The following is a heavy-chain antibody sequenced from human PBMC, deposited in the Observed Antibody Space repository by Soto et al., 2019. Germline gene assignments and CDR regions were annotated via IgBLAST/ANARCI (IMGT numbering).Heavy chain of an antibody. CDR3: VGGQYYFDY. J-gene: IGHJ4*02. Sequence: QVQLVESGGGVVQPGRSLRLSCAASGFPFTTYGMHWVREGPGKGLEWMAVISYDGSNKYYADSVKGRFTISRDNSKNTLYLQMNGLRPEDTALYYCVGGQYYFDYRGQGTLVTVSS. V-gene: IGHV3-30*03. CDR2: ISYDGSNK. CDR1: GFPFTTYG. D-gene: IGHD3-10*01.